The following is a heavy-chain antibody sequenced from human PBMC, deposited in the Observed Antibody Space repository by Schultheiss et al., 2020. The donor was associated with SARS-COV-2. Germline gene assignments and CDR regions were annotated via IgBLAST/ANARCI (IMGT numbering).Heavy chain of an antibody. V-gene: IGHV5-10-1*01. CDR3: ARHSSGNNYGSDY. D-gene: IGHD5-18*01. CDR1: GYSFTSYW. CDR2: IDPSGSYT. J-gene: IGHJ4*02. Sequence: ASLKISCKGSGYSFTSYWISWVRQMPVKGLEWMGTIDPSGSYTNYSPSFQGHVTISADRSINTAYLQWSSLKASDTAMYYCARHSSGNNYGSDYWGQGTLVTVSS.